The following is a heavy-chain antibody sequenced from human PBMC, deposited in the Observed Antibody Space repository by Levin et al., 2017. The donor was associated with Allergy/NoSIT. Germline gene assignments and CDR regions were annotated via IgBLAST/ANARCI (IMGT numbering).Heavy chain of an antibody. J-gene: IGHJ3*02. CDR1: GYSFSSYW. V-gene: IGHV5-51*01. CDR2: IYPGDSDT. Sequence: ASVKVSCKGSGYSFSSYWIGWVRQMPGKGLEWMGIIYPGDSDTRISPSFQGQVTISADKSLSTAYLQWSSLKDSDSALYYCARRAYRDDALDIWGQGTLLTASA. D-gene: IGHD4-11*01. CDR3: ARRAYRDDALDI.